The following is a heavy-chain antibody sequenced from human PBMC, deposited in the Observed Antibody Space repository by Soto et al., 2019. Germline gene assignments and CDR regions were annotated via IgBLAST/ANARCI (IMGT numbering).Heavy chain of an antibody. CDR3: AIVRYDFWSGYSPQYYMDV. J-gene: IGHJ6*03. CDR1: GFTFSSYS. Sequence: GGSLRLSCAASGFTFSSYSMNWVRQAPGQGLEWVSYISSSSSTIYYADSGKGRFTISSDNAKNSLYLQRNSLGAEETAVYYCAIVRYDFWSGYSPQYYMDVWGKGTTVTVSS. D-gene: IGHD3-3*01. V-gene: IGHV3-48*01. CDR2: ISSSSSTI.